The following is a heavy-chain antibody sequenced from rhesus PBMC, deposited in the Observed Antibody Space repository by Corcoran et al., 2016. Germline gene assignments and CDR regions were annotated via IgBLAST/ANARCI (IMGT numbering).Heavy chain of an antibody. J-gene: IGHJ6*01. CDR1: GYSFTGGYG. D-gene: IGHD6S26*01. V-gene: IGHV4-127*01. Sequence: QVQLQQWGEGLVKPSETLSLTCAVSGYSFTGGYGWTWIPQPQGKGLDWIGFIGGSSCRTNYNPSLKRRVTISKDTSKNQFSLKLSSVTAADTAVYYCARDSRQRLVRTGLDSWGQGVVVTVSS. CDR2: IGGSSCRT. CDR3: ARDSRQRLVRTGLDS.